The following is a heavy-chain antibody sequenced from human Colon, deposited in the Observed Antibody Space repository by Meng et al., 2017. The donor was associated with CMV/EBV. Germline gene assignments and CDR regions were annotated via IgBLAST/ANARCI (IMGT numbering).Heavy chain of an antibody. CDR1: GGTFSSYA. CDR3: AREGGDCSSTSCYTSTRGYYGMDV. Sequence: SAMVSCKASGGTFSSYAIIRVRHAPGQGLEWMGGFIRNFGTANYAQKFQGRVTITTDESTSTAYMELSSLRSDDTAVYYCAREGGDCSSTSCYTSTRGYYGMDVWGQGTTVTVSS. J-gene: IGHJ6*02. CDR2: FIRNFGTA. V-gene: IGHV1-69*05. D-gene: IGHD2-2*02.